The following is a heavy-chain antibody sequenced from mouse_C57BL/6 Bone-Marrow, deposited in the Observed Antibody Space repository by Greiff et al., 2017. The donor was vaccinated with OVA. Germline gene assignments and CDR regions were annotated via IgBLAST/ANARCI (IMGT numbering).Heavy chain of an antibody. CDR1: GFTFSDAW. CDR3: TRRSYDYEAWFDY. J-gene: IGHJ3*01. Sequence: DVMLVESGGGLVQPGGSMKLSCAASGFTFSDAWMDWVRQSPGKGLEWVAEIGNKANNHATYYAESVKGRFTISRDDSKSSVYLQMNSLRAEDTGIYYCTRRSYDYEAWFDYWGQGTLVTVSA. CDR2: IGNKANNHAT. D-gene: IGHD2-4*01. V-gene: IGHV6-6*01.